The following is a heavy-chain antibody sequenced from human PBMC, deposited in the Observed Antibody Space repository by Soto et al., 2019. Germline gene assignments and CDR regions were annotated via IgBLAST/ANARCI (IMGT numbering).Heavy chain of an antibody. J-gene: IGHJ4*02. Sequence: QVQLQESGPGLVKPSQTLSLTCTVSGGSISSGGYYWSWIRQHPGKGLEWIGYIYYSGSTYYNPSLKSRVTISVGTSKNQFSLKLSSVTAADTAVYCCARELVVVAATPGVVVEETHFDYWGQGTLVTVSS. D-gene: IGHD2-15*01. CDR3: ARELVVVAATPGVVVEETHFDY. V-gene: IGHV4-31*03. CDR2: IYYSGST. CDR1: GGSISSGGYY.